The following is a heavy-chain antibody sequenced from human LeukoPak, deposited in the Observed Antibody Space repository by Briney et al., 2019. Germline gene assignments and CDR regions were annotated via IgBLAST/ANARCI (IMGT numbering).Heavy chain of an antibody. V-gene: IGHV4-59*02. CDR2: VHDTGST. J-gene: IGHJ2*01. D-gene: IGHD1-26*01. CDR1: GSSVSTFY. CDR3: ARGSTDVYWYLDV. Sequence: PSETLSLTCIASGSSVSTFYWSWLRQSPGTGLEWIGFVHDTGSTAYNPSLKSRVTISLETSKNQLALMLTSVTAADTAMYYCARGSTDVYWYLDVWGRGTLVTVSS.